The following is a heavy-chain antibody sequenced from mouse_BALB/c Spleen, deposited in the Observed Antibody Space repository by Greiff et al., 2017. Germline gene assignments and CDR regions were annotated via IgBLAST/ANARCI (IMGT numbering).Heavy chain of an antibody. CDR3: ARLYRYDGGSYYFDY. CDR1: GFTFSSYT. CDR2: ISNGGGST. D-gene: IGHD2-14*01. V-gene: IGHV5-12-2*01. Sequence: EVQLVESGGGLVQPGGSLKLSCAASGFTFSSYTMSWVRQTPEKRLEWVAYISNGGGSTYYLDTVKGRFTISRDNAKNTLYLQMSSLKSEDTAMYYCARLYRYDGGSYYFDYWGQGTTLTVSS. J-gene: IGHJ2*01.